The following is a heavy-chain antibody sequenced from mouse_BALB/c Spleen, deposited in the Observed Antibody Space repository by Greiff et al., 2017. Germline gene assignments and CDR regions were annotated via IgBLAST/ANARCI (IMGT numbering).Heavy chain of an antibody. CDR1: GFTFSSYA. Sequence: EVKLVESGGGLVKPGGSLKLSCAASGFTFSSYAMSWVRQTPEKRLEWVASISSGGSTYYPDSVKGRFTISRDNARNILYLQMSSLRSEDTAMYYCARGRTVVATRYAMDYWGQGTSVTVSS. D-gene: IGHD1-1*01. V-gene: IGHV5-6-5*01. J-gene: IGHJ4*01. CDR3: ARGRTVVATRYAMDY. CDR2: ISSGGST.